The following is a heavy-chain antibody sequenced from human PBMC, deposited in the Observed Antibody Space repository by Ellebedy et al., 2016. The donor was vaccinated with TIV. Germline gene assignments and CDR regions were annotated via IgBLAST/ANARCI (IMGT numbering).Heavy chain of an antibody. V-gene: IGHV4-59*08. Sequence: SATLSLTCTVSGGSIGENYWSWIRQPPGKRLEWIGNIFDTGSTKYNPSLKSRVTISVDTSKNHFSLKLTSVTAADTAVYYCARHDDPITIFGVVVIAAAGFDYWGQGTLVTVSS. D-gene: IGHD3-3*01. CDR1: GGSIGENY. CDR2: IFDTGST. J-gene: IGHJ4*02. CDR3: ARHDDPITIFGVVVIAAAGFDY.